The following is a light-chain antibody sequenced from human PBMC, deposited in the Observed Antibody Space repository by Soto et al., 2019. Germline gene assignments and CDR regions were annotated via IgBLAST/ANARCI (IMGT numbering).Light chain of an antibody. Sequence: EIVMTQSPATLSVAPGERATLSCRASQSVSSNLACYQQKPGQAPRLLIYGASTRATGITARFSGSGTGTEFTLTISSLQSEDFSLYYCQQYNDWPPLTFGGGTKVDIK. CDR3: QQYNDWPPLT. V-gene: IGKV3-15*01. CDR2: GAS. J-gene: IGKJ4*01. CDR1: QSVSSN.